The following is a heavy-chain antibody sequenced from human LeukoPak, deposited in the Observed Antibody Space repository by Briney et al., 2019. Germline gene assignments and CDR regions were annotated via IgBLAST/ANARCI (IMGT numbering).Heavy chain of an antibody. Sequence: GGSLSLSCAASGFTFDDYAMHWVRQAPGKGLEWVSGIRWNSGSMGYADSVKGRLTISRDNAKNSLYLQMNSLRVEDTALYYCAKDIASVATIGVDYWGQGTLVTVSS. CDR3: AKDIASVATIGVDY. CDR1: GFTFDDYA. J-gene: IGHJ4*02. CDR2: IRWNSGSM. D-gene: IGHD5-12*01. V-gene: IGHV3-9*01.